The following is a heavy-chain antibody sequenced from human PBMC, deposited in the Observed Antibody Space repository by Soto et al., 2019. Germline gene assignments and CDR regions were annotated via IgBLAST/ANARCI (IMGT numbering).Heavy chain of an antibody. CDR3: AREGGVDIVATIRGFDY. CDR2: INPNSGGT. D-gene: IGHD5-12*01. V-gene: IGHV1-2*02. Sequence: ASVKVSCKASGYTFTGYYMHWVRQAPGQGLEWMGWINPNSGGTNYAQKFQGRVTMTRDTSISTAYMELSRLRSDDTAVYYCAREGGVDIVATIRGFDYWGQGTLVTVSS. J-gene: IGHJ4*02. CDR1: GYTFTGYY.